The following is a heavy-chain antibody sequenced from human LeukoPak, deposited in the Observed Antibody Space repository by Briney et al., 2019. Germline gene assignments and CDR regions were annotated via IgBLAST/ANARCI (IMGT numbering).Heavy chain of an antibody. CDR1: GFTFSDYW. CDR2: IKPDGSEL. V-gene: IGHV3-7*02. D-gene: IGHD2-15*01. Sequence: PGGSLRLSCAASGFTFSDYWMDWARQAPGKGLEGVADIKPDGSELYYVDAVNGRFTIARDNAKNSLYLQMNSLRAEDTAVYYCTRSLDYWGQGTLVTVSS. J-gene: IGHJ4*02. CDR3: TRSLDY.